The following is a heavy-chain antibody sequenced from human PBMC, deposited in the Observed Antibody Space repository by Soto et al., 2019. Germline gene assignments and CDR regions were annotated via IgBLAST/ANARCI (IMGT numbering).Heavy chain of an antibody. CDR2: ISYDGSNK. Sequence: PGGSLRLSCAASGFTFSSYGMHWVRQAPGKGLEWVAVISYDGSNKYYADSVKGRFTISRGNSKNTLYLQMNSLRAEDTAVYYCAKGGRTPYYFDYWGQGTLVTVSS. D-gene: IGHD2-15*01. CDR3: AKGGRTPYYFDY. V-gene: IGHV3-30*18. CDR1: GFTFSSYG. J-gene: IGHJ4*02.